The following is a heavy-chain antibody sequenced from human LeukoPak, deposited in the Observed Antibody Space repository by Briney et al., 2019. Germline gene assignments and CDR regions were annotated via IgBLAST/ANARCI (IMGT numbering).Heavy chain of an antibody. Sequence: GGSLRLSCAASGFTFSSYVMHWVRQAPGKGLEWVAFISYDGSNKYYADSVKGRFTISRDNAKNSLYLQMSNLRAEDTAVYFCARGGGLDVWGQGATVTVSS. CDR1: GFTFSSYV. V-gene: IGHV3-30*03. D-gene: IGHD3-16*01. CDR3: ARGGGLDV. CDR2: ISYDGSNK. J-gene: IGHJ6*02.